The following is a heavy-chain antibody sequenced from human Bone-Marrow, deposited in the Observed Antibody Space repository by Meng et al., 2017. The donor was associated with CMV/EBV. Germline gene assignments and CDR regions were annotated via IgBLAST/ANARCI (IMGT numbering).Heavy chain of an antibody. CDR3: VKGTGIDILNGYFDD. CDR2: SSLNGNTI. J-gene: IGHJ4*02. CDR1: GFTFDDYA. Sequence: SLKISCAASGFTFDDYALHWVRQPPGKGLEWVSGSSLNGNTIEYVDSVRGRFTISRDNARKSVYLLMVSLRLEYTAKYFCVKGTGIDILNGYFDDWGRGTLVTVSS. V-gene: IGHV3-9*01. D-gene: IGHD3-9*01.